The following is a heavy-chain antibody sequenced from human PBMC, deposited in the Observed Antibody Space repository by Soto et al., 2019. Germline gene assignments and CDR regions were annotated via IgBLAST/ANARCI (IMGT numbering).Heavy chain of an antibody. J-gene: IGHJ6*02. Sequence: SQTLSLTCVITGDSVSSNGACWNWIRQSPSRGLQWLGRIYYRSKWFHDYAASVESRMAINPDTSRNQFSLQLNYVTPEDTAVYYCARVHCSAGTCLDGLDFWGQGTTVTVSS. V-gene: IGHV6-1*01. CDR2: IYYRSKWFH. CDR1: GDSVSSNGAC. D-gene: IGHD2-15*01. CDR3: ARVHCSAGTCLDGLDF.